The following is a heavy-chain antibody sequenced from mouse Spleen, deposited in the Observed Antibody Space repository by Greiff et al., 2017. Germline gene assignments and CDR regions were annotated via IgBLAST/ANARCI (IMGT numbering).Heavy chain of an antibody. D-gene: IGHD3-2*01. CDR1: GFTFTDYY. J-gene: IGHJ1*01. CDR2: IRNKANGYTT. CDR3: ASRRQLGLWYFDV. Sequence: EVKLVESGGGLVQPGGSLSLSCAASGFTFTDYYMSWVRQPPGKALEWLGFIRNKANGYTTEYSASVKGRFTISRDNSQSILYLQMNALRAEDSATYYCASRRQLGLWYFDVWGAGTTVTVSS. V-gene: IGHV7-3*01.